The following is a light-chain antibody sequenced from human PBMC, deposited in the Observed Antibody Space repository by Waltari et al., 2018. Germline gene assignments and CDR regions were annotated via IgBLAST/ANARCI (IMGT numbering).Light chain of an antibody. CDR1: SSDVINYNF. J-gene: IGLJ3*02. CDR2: EGS. Sequence: QSALTQPASLSGSPGQSITISCTGTSSDVINYNFLSWYQHHPAEAPKLIIYEGSKRPAGVAGRFSGSKSGDTASLTISGLQAEDDADYYCCSYGFSVVFGGGTKLTVL. CDR3: CSYGFSVV. V-gene: IGLV2-23*01.